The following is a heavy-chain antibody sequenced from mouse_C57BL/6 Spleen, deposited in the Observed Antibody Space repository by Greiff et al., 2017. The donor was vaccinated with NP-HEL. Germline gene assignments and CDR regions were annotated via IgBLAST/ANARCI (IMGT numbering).Heavy chain of an antibody. D-gene: IGHD1-1*01. CDR1: GYTFTSYW. CDR3: ARGRIYYYGSSYDYYAMDY. CDR2: IHPNSGST. V-gene: IGHV1-64*01. J-gene: IGHJ4*01. Sequence: VQLQQPGAELVKPGASVKLSCKASGYTFTSYWMHWVKQRPGQGLEWIGMIHPNSGSTNYNEKFKSKATLTVDKSSSTAYMQLSSLTSEDSAVYYCARGRIYYYGSSYDYYAMDYWGQGTSVTVSS.